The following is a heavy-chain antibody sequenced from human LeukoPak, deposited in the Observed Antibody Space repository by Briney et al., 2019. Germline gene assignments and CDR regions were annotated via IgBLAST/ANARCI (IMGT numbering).Heavy chain of an antibody. CDR2: ISDNGGNT. CDR1: GFTFSSYG. D-gene: IGHD3-22*01. Sequence: GGSLRLSCAASGFTFSSYGMHWVRQAPGKGLEWVSSISDNGGNTYYADSVKGRFTISRDNSKNTLYLQMNSLRVEDAAVYYCAKGHYYDSSGYYFRPFDYWGQGTLVTVSS. CDR3: AKGHYYDSSGYYFRPFDY. J-gene: IGHJ4*02. V-gene: IGHV3-23*01.